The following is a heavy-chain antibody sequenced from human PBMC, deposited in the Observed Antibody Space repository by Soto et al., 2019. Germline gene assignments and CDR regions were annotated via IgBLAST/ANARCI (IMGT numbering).Heavy chain of an antibody. CDR1: GYSFTSYW. CDR3: ARQTYCSSTSCYTVDS. V-gene: IGHV5-51*01. J-gene: IGHJ4*02. Sequence: GESLKISCKGSGYSFTSYWIGWVRQMPGKGLEWMGIIYLGDSDTRYIPSFQGQVTISADKSISTAYLQWSSLKASDTAMYYCARQTYCSSTSCYTVDSWGQGTLVTVSS. D-gene: IGHD2-2*02. CDR2: IYLGDSDT.